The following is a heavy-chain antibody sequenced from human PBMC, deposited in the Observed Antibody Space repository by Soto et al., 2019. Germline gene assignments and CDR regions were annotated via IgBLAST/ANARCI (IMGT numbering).Heavy chain of an antibody. D-gene: IGHD3-10*01. CDR2: TWYDGSTK. Sequence: QLQLVESGGGVVQPGWSLRLSCAASGFTFRSYGMHWIRQAPGKGLEWVTATWYDGSTKDYADSVKGRFTISRDNXKXTXXLQMNNLRVEDTAVYYCARDITMVRGILYYYGMDVWGQGTTVTVSS. J-gene: IGHJ6*02. CDR3: ARDITMVRGILYYYGMDV. CDR1: GFTFRSYG. V-gene: IGHV3-33*01.